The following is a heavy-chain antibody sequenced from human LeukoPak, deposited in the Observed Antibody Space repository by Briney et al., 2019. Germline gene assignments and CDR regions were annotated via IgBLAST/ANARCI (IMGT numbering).Heavy chain of an antibody. CDR1: GYTFTSYG. Sequence: ASVKVSRKASGYTFTSYGISWVRQAPGQGLEWMGWISAYNGNTNYAQKLQGRVTMTTDTSTSTAYMELRSLRSDDTAVYYCAVEFLDYDFWSGYQGAEYFQHWGQGTLVTVSS. J-gene: IGHJ1*01. CDR3: AVEFLDYDFWSGYQGAEYFQH. CDR2: ISAYNGNT. V-gene: IGHV1-18*01. D-gene: IGHD3-3*01.